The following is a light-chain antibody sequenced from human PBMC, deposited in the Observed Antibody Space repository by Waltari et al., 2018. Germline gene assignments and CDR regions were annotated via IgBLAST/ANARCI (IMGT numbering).Light chain of an antibody. Sequence: DVVMTQSPLSLPVTLGQPASISCRSSQRLVHSDGNTYLNWFKQRPGQAPRRLIYRVSNRDSGVPDRFSGSGSGTDFTLEISRVEAEDVGVYYCMQGTYWPRTFGQGTKLEIK. CDR3: MQGTYWPRT. V-gene: IGKV2-30*02. J-gene: IGKJ2*01. CDR1: QRLVHSDGNTY. CDR2: RVS.